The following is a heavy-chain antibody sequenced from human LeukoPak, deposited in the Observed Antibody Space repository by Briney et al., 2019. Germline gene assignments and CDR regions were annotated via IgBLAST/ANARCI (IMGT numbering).Heavy chain of an antibody. Sequence: PGGSLRLSCAASGFTVSSDYMSWVRQAPGKGLEWVSITYSDGHTYYADSVKGRFTISRDNSMNTLYLQMNGLRAEDTAVYYCARNRVIFGVVITCYFDYWGQGTLVTVSS. CDR3: ARNRVIFGVVITCYFDY. CDR2: TYSDGHT. D-gene: IGHD3-3*01. CDR1: GFTVSSDY. V-gene: IGHV3-53*01. J-gene: IGHJ4*02.